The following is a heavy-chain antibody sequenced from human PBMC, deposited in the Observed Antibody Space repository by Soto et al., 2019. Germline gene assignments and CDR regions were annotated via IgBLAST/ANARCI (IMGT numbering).Heavy chain of an antibody. J-gene: IGHJ5*02. CDR3: VESREYYDSSGYYRHNWFDP. Sequence: SETLSLTCTVSGGSISSYYWSWIRQPPGKGLEWIGYIYYSGSTNYNPSLKSRVTISVDTSKNQFSLKLSSVTAADTAVYYCVESREYYDSSGYYRHNWFDPWGQGTLVTVSS. CDR1: GGSISSYY. CDR2: IYYSGST. V-gene: IGHV4-59*01. D-gene: IGHD3-22*01.